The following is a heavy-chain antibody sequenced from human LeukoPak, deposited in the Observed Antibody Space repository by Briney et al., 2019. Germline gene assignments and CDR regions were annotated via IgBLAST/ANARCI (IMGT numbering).Heavy chain of an antibody. CDR3: AKGASGYCSSTSCYFDY. J-gene: IGHJ4*02. CDR2: VNQGGTEK. Sequence: GGSLRLSCVASGFTFSSQWMSWVRQAPGKGLEWVANVNQGGTEKYYVDSVKGRFTISRDNAENSLYLQMNSLRAEDTAVYYCAKGASGYCSSTSCYFDYWGQGTLVTVSS. V-gene: IGHV3-7*01. CDR1: GFTFSSQW. D-gene: IGHD2-2*01.